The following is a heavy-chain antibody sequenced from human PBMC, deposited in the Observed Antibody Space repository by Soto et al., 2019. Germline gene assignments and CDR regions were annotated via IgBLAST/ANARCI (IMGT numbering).Heavy chain of an antibody. CDR2: ISYDGSNK. D-gene: IGHD4-17*01. V-gene: IGHV3-30-3*01. CDR3: ARERNDYGENGDY. CDR1: GFTFSSYA. Sequence: GGSLRLSCAASGFTFSSYAMHWVRQAPGKGLEWVAVISYDGSNKYYADSVKGRFTISRDNSKKPLYLQMNSLRAEDTAVYYCARERNDYGENGDYWGQGTLVTVSS. J-gene: IGHJ4*02.